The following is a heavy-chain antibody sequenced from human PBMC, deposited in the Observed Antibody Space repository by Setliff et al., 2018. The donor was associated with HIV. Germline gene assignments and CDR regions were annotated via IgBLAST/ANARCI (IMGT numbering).Heavy chain of an antibody. CDR2: IYYSSGST. CDR1: DYSISSGYY. CDR3: ARTEDYSYGDAPFDY. J-gene: IGHJ4*01. Sequence: SETLSLTCAVSDYSISSGYYWGWIRQPPGKGLEWIGNIYYSSGSTYYNPSLRSRVTISVDTSKNQFSLKLSSVTAADTAVYYCARTEDYSYGDAPFDYWGHGSLVTVSS. V-gene: IGHV4-38-2*01. D-gene: IGHD5-18*01.